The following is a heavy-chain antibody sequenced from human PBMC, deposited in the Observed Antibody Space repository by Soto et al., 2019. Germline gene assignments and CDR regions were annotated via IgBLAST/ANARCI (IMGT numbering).Heavy chain of an antibody. CDR1: GYTFTSYA. CDR3: ARGARTGYPNWFDP. D-gene: IGHD3-9*01. Sequence: ASVKVSCKASGYTFTSYAMHWVRQAPGQRLEWMGWINAGNGNTKYSQKFQGRVTITRDTSASTAYMELSSLRSEDTAVYYCARGARTGYPNWFDPWGQGTLVTVSS. V-gene: IGHV1-3*01. J-gene: IGHJ5*02. CDR2: INAGNGNT.